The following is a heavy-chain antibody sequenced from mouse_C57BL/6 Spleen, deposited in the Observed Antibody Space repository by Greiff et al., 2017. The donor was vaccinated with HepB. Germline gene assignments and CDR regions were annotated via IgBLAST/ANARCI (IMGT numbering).Heavy chain of an antibody. CDR2: INSNGGST. V-gene: IGHV5-6-3*01. J-gene: IGHJ2*01. Sequence: EVMLVESGGGLVQPGGSLKLSCAASGFTFSSYGMSRVRQTPDKRLELVANINSNGGSTYYPDSVKGRFTISRDNAKNTLYLQMSSLKSDDTAMYYCARMARTINWGQGTTLTVSS. CDR1: GFTFSSYG. CDR3: ARMARTIN.